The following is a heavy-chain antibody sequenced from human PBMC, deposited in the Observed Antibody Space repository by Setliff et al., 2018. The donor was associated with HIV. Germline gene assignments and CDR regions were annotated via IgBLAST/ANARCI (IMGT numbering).Heavy chain of an antibody. Sequence: GESLKISCKGSGYSFSNYWVGWVRQTPGKGLEWIGIIYPGDSETRYSPAFQGQVTISAHKSISTAYLQWSSLKASDTAMYYCATSDYGGDSGHFQHWGQGTLVTVSS. CDR1: GYSFSNYW. CDR2: IYPGDSET. D-gene: IGHD2-21*02. CDR3: ATSDYGGDSGHFQH. J-gene: IGHJ1*01. V-gene: IGHV5-51*01.